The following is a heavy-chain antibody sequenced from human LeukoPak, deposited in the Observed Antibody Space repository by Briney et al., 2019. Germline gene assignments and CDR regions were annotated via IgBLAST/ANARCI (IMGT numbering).Heavy chain of an antibody. CDR3: ARHLSRFLEWPRGAFDI. Sequence: PSETLSLTCAVSGYSISSGYYWGWIRQPPGKGLEWIGSIYHSGSTYYNPSLKSRVTISVDTSKNQFSLKLSSVTAADTAVYYCARHLSRFLEWPRGAFDIWGQGTMVTVSS. CDR1: GYSISSGYY. D-gene: IGHD3-3*01. J-gene: IGHJ3*02. CDR2: IYHSGST. V-gene: IGHV4-38-2*01.